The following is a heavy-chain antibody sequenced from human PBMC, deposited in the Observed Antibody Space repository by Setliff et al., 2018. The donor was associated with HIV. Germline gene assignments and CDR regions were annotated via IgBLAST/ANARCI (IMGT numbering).Heavy chain of an antibody. CDR3: ARGGPTVAFGLDV. Sequence: SETLSLTCTVSGYSISSGYYWGWIRQPPGKGLEWIGNIYHHGTTYYYPSLKGRVTISLDTSNNQFSLNLNSVTAADTAVYYCARGGPTVAFGLDVWGQGTTVTVSS. J-gene: IGHJ6*02. V-gene: IGHV4-38-2*02. CDR1: GYSISSGYY. D-gene: IGHD4-17*01. CDR2: IYHHGTT.